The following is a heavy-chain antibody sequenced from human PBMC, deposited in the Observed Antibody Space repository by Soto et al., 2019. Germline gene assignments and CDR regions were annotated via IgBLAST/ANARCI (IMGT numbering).Heavy chain of an antibody. V-gene: IGHV3-23*01. CDR2: ISDGGGST. Sequence: GGSLRLSCAASGFTFSRYPMSWVRQAPGKGLEWVSDISDGGGSTYYADSVKGRFTVSRDNSKNTLYLQMTSLRAEDTALYYCTKASPDRHHMDVWGQGTTVTVSS. J-gene: IGHJ6*02. CDR1: GFTFSRYP. CDR3: TKASPDRHHMDV.